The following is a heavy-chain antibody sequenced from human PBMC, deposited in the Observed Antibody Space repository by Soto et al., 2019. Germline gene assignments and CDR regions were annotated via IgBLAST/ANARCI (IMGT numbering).Heavy chain of an antibody. CDR3: AKGMSSTNCYHFDY. Sequence: GGSLRLSCAASQFTFSSYAMSWVRQAPGKGLEWVSAISGSGGSTYYADSVKGRFTISRDNSKNTLYLQMNSLRAEDTAVYYCAKGMSSTNCYHFDYWGQGTLVTVSS. CDR2: ISGSGGST. CDR1: QFTFSSYA. V-gene: IGHV3-23*01. D-gene: IGHD2-2*01. J-gene: IGHJ4*02.